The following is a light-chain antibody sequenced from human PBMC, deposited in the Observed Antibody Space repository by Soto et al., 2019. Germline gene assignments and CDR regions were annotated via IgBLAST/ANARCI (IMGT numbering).Light chain of an antibody. CDR1: QSVSRSL. CDR2: DAS. V-gene: IGKV3-20*01. J-gene: IGKJ1*01. CDR3: QQYGSSPRT. Sequence: EIVLTQSPGTLSLSPGERATLSCRASQSVSRSLLAWYQQKPGQAPRLLIYDASTRATGIPDRFSGSGSGTDFTLTISRLEPEDLAVYYCQQYGSSPRTFGQGTKVEIK.